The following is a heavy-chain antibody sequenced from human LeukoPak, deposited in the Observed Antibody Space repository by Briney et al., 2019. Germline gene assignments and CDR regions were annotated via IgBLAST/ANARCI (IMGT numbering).Heavy chain of an antibody. V-gene: IGHV3-30*04. Sequence: PGRSLRLSCAASGFTFSSYAMHWVRQAPGKGLEWVAVISYDGSNKYYADSVKGRFTISRDNSKNTLYLQMNSLRAEDTAVYYCARDLLDGSPYWGQGTLVTVSS. CDR1: GFTFSSYA. CDR3: ARDLLDGSPY. CDR2: ISYDGSNK. J-gene: IGHJ4*02. D-gene: IGHD2-15*01.